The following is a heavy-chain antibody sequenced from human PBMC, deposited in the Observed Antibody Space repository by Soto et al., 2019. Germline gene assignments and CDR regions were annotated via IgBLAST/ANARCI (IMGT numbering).Heavy chain of an antibody. J-gene: IGHJ6*02. CDR2: IWYDGSNK. D-gene: IGHD3-3*01. Sequence: GGSLRLSCAASGFTFSSYGMHWVRQAPGKGLEWVAVIWYDGSNKYYADSVKGRFTISRDNSKNTLYLQMNSLRAEDTAVYYCARDPHGITIFGVPRGYGMDVWGQGTTVTVSS. CDR1: GFTFSSYG. V-gene: IGHV3-33*01. CDR3: ARDPHGITIFGVPRGYGMDV.